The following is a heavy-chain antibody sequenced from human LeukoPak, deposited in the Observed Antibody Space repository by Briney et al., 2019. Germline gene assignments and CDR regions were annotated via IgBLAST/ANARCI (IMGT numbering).Heavy chain of an antibody. CDR3: AKEGGYSYGPRPKPVDY. Sequence: GRSLRLSCAASGFTFSSYGMHWVRQAPGKGLEWVAVISYDGSNKYYADSVKGRFTISRDNSKNTLYLQMNSLRAGDTAVYYCAKEGGYSYGPRPKPVDYWGQGTLVTVSS. J-gene: IGHJ4*02. D-gene: IGHD5-18*01. CDR1: GFTFSSYG. V-gene: IGHV3-30*18. CDR2: ISYDGSNK.